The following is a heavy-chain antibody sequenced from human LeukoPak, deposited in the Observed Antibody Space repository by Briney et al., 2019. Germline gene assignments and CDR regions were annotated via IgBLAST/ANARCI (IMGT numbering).Heavy chain of an antibody. CDR2: IIPILGIA. D-gene: IGHD5-12*01. Sequence: SVKVSCKASGGTFSSYAISWVRQAPGQGLEWMGRIIPILGIANYAQKFQGRVTITADKSTSTAYMELSSLRSEDPAVYYCASYSGYDYHPFDYWGQGTLVTVSS. J-gene: IGHJ4*02. V-gene: IGHV1-69*04. CDR1: GGTFSSYA. CDR3: ASYSGYDYHPFDY.